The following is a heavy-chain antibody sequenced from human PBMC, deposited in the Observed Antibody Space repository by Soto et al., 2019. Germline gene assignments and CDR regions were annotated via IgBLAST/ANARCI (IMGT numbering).Heavy chain of an antibody. D-gene: IGHD5-12*01. Sequence: QVHLVQSGVEVKTPGASVKVSCQASGYTSFTYDISWVRQAPGQGLERMGWISTYSGDTKYAQKFQGRVTMTTDTSTTTAYLELRSLRSDDTAVYYCARHHGPTTSENWFDPWGQGTLVTVSS. CDR1: GYTSFTYD. CDR2: ISTYSGDT. CDR3: ARHHGPTTSENWFDP. J-gene: IGHJ5*02. V-gene: IGHV1-18*01.